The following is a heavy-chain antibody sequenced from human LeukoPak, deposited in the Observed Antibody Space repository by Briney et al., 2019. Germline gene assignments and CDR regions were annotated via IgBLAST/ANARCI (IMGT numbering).Heavy chain of an antibody. CDR2: MYYSGST. CDR3: ARAGGSGLIDY. Sequence: SETLSLTCTVSGGSISSYYWGWIRQPPGKGLEWIGSMYYSGSTYYNPSLKSRVTISIDTSKNQFSLKLSSVTAADTAVYYCARAGGSGLIDYWGQGTLVTVSS. V-gene: IGHV4-39*07. J-gene: IGHJ4*02. D-gene: IGHD6-19*01. CDR1: GGSISSYY.